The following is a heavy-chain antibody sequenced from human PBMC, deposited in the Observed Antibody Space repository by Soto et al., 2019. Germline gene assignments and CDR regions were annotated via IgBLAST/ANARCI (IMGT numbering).Heavy chain of an antibody. CDR1: GGSISSSSYY. D-gene: IGHD3-3*01. CDR2: IYYSGST. J-gene: IGHJ5*02. Sequence: SETLSLTCTVSGGSISSSSYYWGWIRQPPGKGLEWIGSIYYSGSTYYNPSLKSRVTISVDTSKNQFSLKLSSVTAADTAVYYCARQRFLEWRGRWFDPWGQGTLVTVSS. CDR3: ARQRFLEWRGRWFDP. V-gene: IGHV4-39*01.